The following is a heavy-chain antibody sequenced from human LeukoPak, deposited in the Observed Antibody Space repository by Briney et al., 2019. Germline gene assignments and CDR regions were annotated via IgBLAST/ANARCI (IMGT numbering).Heavy chain of an antibody. J-gene: IGHJ4*02. D-gene: IGHD2-21*01. Sequence: ASVKVSCKASGYTFSDYYIHWVRQAPGQGLEWKGRINPNSGGTNYAQKFQGRVTMTRDTSISTAYVELSRLTSDDTAVYYCARDYYGGSFDYWGQGTLVTVSS. CDR1: GYTFSDYY. V-gene: IGHV1-2*06. CDR2: INPNSGGT. CDR3: ARDYYGGSFDY.